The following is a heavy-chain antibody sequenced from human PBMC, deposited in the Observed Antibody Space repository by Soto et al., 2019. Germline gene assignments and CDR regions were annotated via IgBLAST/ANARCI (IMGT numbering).Heavy chain of an antibody. D-gene: IGHD3-10*01. Sequence: GGSLRLSCAASGFTFSSYEMNWVRQAPGKGLEWVSYISSSDNTLYYADSVKGRFTISRDNAKNSLYLQMNSLRAEDTAVYYCARRPRGVAGYYYYGMDVWGRGTTVTVSS. CDR2: ISSSDNTL. CDR3: ARRPRGVAGYYYYGMDV. J-gene: IGHJ6*02. CDR1: GFTFSSYE. V-gene: IGHV3-48*03.